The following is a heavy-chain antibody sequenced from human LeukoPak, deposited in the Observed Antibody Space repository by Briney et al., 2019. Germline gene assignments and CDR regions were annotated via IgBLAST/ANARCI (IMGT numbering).Heavy chain of an antibody. CDR3: ARDMSMTTVTPENSYGMDV. D-gene: IGHD4-17*01. CDR2: IGSSSSTI. V-gene: IGHV3-48*01. J-gene: IGHJ6*02. CDR1: GFTFSSYS. Sequence: PGGSLRLSCAASGFTFSSYSMNWVRQAPGRGLEWVSYIGSSSSTIYYADSVKGRFNISRDNAKNSLYLQMNSLRAEDTAVYYCARDMSMTTVTPENSYGMDVWGQGTTVTVS.